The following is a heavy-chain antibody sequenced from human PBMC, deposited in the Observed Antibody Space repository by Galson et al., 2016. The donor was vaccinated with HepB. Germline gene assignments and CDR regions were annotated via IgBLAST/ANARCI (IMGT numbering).Heavy chain of an antibody. V-gene: IGHV2-70*11. J-gene: IGHJ3*02. CDR3: ARVTVTTDAFDI. CDR1: GFSLSTSGMC. Sequence: PALVKPTQTLTLTCTFSGFSLSTSGMCVSWIRQPPGKALEWLARIDWDDEKYYSTSLKTRLTISKDPSTKQVVLTMTNMDPVDTATYYCARVTVTTDAFDIWGQGTMVTVSS. CDR2: IDWDDEK. D-gene: IGHD4-17*01.